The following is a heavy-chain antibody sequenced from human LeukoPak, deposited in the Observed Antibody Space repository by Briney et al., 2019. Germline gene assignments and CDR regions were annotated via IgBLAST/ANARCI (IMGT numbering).Heavy chain of an antibody. CDR1: GGFITSYH. CDR3: ARDAATGWYFDL. V-gene: IGHV4-59*01. D-gene: IGHD3-9*01. CDR2: MHYSGFT. J-gene: IGHJ2*01. Sequence: PSETLSLTCTVSGGFITSYHWTWIRQPPGKGLEWIGYMHYSGFTSYMPSLKSRVTISVDTSKNQLSLKLNSVTAADTAVYFCARDAATGWYFDLWGRGTLVTVSS.